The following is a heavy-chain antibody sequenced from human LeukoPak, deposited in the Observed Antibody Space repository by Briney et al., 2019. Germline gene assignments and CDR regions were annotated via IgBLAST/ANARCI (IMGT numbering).Heavy chain of an antibody. CDR1: GYSISSGYY. CDR2: IYHSGST. V-gene: IGHV4-38-2*02. CDR3: ARVYCSSTSCYRGYYYYYMDV. Sequence: SETLSLTCTVSGYSISSGYYWGWIRQPPGKGLEWIGSIYHSGSTYYNPSLKSRVTISVDTSKNQFSLKLSSVTAADTAVYYCARVYCSSTSCYRGYYYYYMDVWGKGTTVTVSS. J-gene: IGHJ6*03. D-gene: IGHD2-2*02.